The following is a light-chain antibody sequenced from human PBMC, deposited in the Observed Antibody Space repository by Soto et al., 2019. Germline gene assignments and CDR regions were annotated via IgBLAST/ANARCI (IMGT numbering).Light chain of an antibody. CDR1: SSEVSGYNY. CDR2: DVT. V-gene: IGLV2-14*03. CDR3: SSYTTSNTRQIV. Sequence: QSVLTQPASVSGSPGQSITISCTGTSSEVSGYNYVSWYQHHPGKSPKLFIYDVTNRPSGVSNPFSGSKSGNTASLTISGLQPEDEADYYCSSYTTSNTRQIVFGTGTKVTVL. J-gene: IGLJ1*01.